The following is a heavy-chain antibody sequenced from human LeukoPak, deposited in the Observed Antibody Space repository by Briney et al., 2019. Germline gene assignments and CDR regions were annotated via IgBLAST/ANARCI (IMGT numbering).Heavy chain of an antibody. Sequence: PGGSLRLSCVASGFTFSSRDWMTWVRQAPGKGLEWVSYISSSGSTIYYADSVKGRFTISRDNAKNSLYLQMNSLRAEDTAVYYCARDTSSSWYSGYNWFGPWGQGTLVTVSS. CDR2: ISSSGSTI. D-gene: IGHD6-13*01. CDR3: ARDTSSSWYSGYNWFGP. J-gene: IGHJ5*02. CDR1: GFTFSSRDW. V-gene: IGHV3-48*04.